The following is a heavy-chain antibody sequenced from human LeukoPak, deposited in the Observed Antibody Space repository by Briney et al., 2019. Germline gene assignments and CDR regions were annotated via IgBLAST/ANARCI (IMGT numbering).Heavy chain of an antibody. CDR1: GYSISSSNYY. Sequence: PSETLSLTCTVSGYSISSSNYYWGWIRQPPGKGLEWIGSIFYSGRTYYNPSLKSRVTISVDTSKNQFSLKVSSVTAADTAVYYCARVEYSRQVDYWGQGTLVTVSS. CDR3: ARVEYSRQVDY. V-gene: IGHV4-39*07. J-gene: IGHJ4*02. D-gene: IGHD6-6*01. CDR2: IFYSGRT.